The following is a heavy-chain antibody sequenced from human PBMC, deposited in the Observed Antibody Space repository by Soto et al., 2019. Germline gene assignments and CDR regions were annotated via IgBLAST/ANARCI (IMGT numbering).Heavy chain of an antibody. D-gene: IGHD3-22*01. CDR3: AHSLIGYEYDSSSSHWFDP. CDR1: GFSLSTSGVG. J-gene: IGHJ5*02. Sequence: QITLKESGPTLVKPTQTLTLTCTFSGFSLSTSGVGVGWIRQPPGKALEWLALIYWDDDKRYSPSLKSSLTIPKETSKQQVVLIMTNMHPVDTPTYYCAHSLIGYEYDSSSSHWFDPWGQGTLVTVSS. CDR2: IYWDDDK. V-gene: IGHV2-5*02.